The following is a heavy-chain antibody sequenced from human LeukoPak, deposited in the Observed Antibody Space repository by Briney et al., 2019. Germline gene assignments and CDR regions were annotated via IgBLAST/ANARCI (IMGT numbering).Heavy chain of an antibody. CDR3: AREYGGRTYYYYYYMDV. D-gene: IGHD4-23*01. J-gene: IGHJ6*03. V-gene: IGHV4-34*01. Sequence: SETLSLTCAVYGGSFSGYYWSWIRQPPGKGLEWIGEINHSGSTNYNPSLKSRVTISVDTSKNQFSLKLSSVTAADTAVYYCAREYGGRTYYYYYYMDVWGKGTTVTVSS. CDR2: INHSGST. CDR1: GGSFSGYY.